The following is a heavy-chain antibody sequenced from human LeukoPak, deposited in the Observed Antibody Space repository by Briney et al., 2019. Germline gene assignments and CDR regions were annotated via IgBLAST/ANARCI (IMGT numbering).Heavy chain of an antibody. CDR2: ISGSGGST. CDR1: GFTFSSYA. CDR3: AKCDGDIVVVPADYYYYYYGMDV. Sequence: PGGSLRLSCAASGFTFSSYAMSWVRQAPGKELEWVSAISGSGGSTYYADSVKGRFTISRDNSKNTLYLQMNSLRAEDTAVYYCAKCDGDIVVVPADYYYYYYGMDVWGQGTTVTVSS. J-gene: IGHJ6*02. D-gene: IGHD2-2*01. V-gene: IGHV3-23*01.